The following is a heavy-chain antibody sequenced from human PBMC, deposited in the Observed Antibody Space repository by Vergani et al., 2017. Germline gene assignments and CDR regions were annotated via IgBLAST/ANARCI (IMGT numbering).Heavy chain of an antibody. J-gene: IGHJ4*02. CDR3: ARDDYSNYGGHGD. Sequence: EVQLVESGGGLVKPGGSLRLSCAASGFTFSSYSMNWVRQAPGKGLEWVSSISSSSSYIYYADSVKGRFTISRDNAKNSLYLQMNSLRAEDTAVYYCARDDYSNYGGHGDWGQGTLVTGSS. V-gene: IGHV3-21*01. CDR2: ISSSSSYI. CDR1: GFTFSSYS. D-gene: IGHD4-11*01.